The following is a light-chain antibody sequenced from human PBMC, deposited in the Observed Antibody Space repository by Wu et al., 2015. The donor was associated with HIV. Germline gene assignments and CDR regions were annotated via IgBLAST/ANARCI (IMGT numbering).Light chain of an antibody. CDR1: QSVRSNS. V-gene: IGKV3-20*01. CDR3: QQYGDSVLT. Sequence: PGERATLSCRASQSVRSNSLAWYQQKPGQAPRLLIFAASTRATGVPVRFSGSGSGTDFTLAISRLEPEDFAVYYCQQYGDSVLTFGGGTKVEIK. J-gene: IGKJ4*01. CDR2: AAS.